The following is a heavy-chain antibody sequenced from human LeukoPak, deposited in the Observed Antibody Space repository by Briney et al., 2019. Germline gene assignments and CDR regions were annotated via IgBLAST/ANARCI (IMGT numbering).Heavy chain of an antibody. CDR1: GYTFTGHY. Sequence: ASVKVSCKASGYTFTGHYMHWVRQAPGQGLEWMGRINPNSGGTNYAQKFQGRVTMTRDTSISTAYMELTRLRYDDTAMYYCAREVGYSSGWYGRFDPWGQGTLVTVSS. J-gene: IGHJ5*01. CDR3: AREVGYSSGWYGRFDP. V-gene: IGHV1-2*06. D-gene: IGHD6-13*01. CDR2: INPNSGGT.